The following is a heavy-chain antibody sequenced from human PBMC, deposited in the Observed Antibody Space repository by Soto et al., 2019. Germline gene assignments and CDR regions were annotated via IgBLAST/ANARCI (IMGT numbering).Heavy chain of an antibody. CDR3: AGGSRDI. Sequence: QMHLQQWGAGLLKPSETLSLTCAVYGGSFSGYYWSWIRQPPGKGLEWIGEISHSGSTNYNPSLQSRVTISVDTSKNQFSLNLNSMTAADTAMYYCAGGSRDIWGQGTMVTVSS. J-gene: IGHJ3*02. CDR1: GGSFSGYY. V-gene: IGHV4-34*01. CDR2: ISHSGST.